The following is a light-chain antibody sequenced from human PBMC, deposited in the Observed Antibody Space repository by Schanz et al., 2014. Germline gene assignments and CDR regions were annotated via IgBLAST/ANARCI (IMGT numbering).Light chain of an antibody. J-gene: IGLJ2*01. CDR1: SSNIGSNF. CDR2: DND. Sequence: QSVLTQPPSVSAAPGQKVTISCSGSSSNIGSNFVSWYQQLPGTAPKLLIYDNDKRPSGIPDRFSGSKSSTSAALGITGLQTGDEADYYCGTWDSSLSAVVFGGGTKLTVL. V-gene: IGLV1-51*01. CDR3: GTWDSSLSAVV.